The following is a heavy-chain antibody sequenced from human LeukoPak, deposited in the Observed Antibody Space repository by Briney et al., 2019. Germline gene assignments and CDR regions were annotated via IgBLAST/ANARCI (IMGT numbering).Heavy chain of an antibody. CDR1: GGSISSYY. Sequence: PSETLSHTCTVSGGSISSYYWSWIRQPPGKGLEWIGYIYYSGITNYNPSLKSRVTISLDTSKNHFSLKLTSVTAADTAVYYCAGWGSSGWYADFDYWGHGTLVTVSS. D-gene: IGHD6-19*01. CDR3: AGWGSSGWYADFDY. J-gene: IGHJ4*01. V-gene: IGHV4-59*08. CDR2: IYYSGIT.